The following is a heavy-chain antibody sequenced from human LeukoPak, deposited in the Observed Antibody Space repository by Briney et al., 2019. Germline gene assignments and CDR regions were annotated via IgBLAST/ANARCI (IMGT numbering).Heavy chain of an antibody. CDR2: FYNSGST. Sequence: PSETLSLTCTVSGGSISSYYWSWIRQPPGKGLEWIGCFYNSGSTNYNPSLKSRVTVSVDTSKNQFSLKLTSVTAADTAVYYCANTLQWPAFDSWGQGTLVTVSS. J-gene: IGHJ4*02. CDR3: ANTLQWPAFDS. V-gene: IGHV4-59*01. CDR1: GGSISSYY. D-gene: IGHD6-19*01.